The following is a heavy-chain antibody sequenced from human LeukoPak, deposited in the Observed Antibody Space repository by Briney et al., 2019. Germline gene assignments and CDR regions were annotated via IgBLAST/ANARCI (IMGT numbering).Heavy chain of an antibody. J-gene: IGHJ6*02. CDR1: GGSISSSSYS. D-gene: IGHD3-3*01. Sequence: PSETLSLTCTVSGGSISSSSYSWGWIRQPPGKGLEWIGSIYYSGSTYYNPSLKSRVTISVDTSKNQFSLKLSSVTAADTAVYYCARQASEENDFWEWVYYYYGMDVWGQGTTVTVSS. CDR2: IYYSGST. V-gene: IGHV4-39*01. CDR3: ARQASEENDFWEWVYYYYGMDV.